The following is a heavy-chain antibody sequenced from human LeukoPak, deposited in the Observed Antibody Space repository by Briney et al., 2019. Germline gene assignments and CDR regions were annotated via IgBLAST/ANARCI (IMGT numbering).Heavy chain of an antibody. CDR1: GFTFRNYG. V-gene: IGHV3-66*01. CDR2: IYSGGST. J-gene: IGHJ6*03. D-gene: IGHD6-19*01. CDR3: ARASRSGWPHYYYYYMDV. Sequence: GGSLRLSCAGSGFTFRNYGMSWVRQAPGKGLEWVSVIYSGGSTYYADSVKGRFTISRDNSKNTLYLQMNSLRAEDTAVYYCARASRSGWPHYYYYYMDVWGKGTTVTISS.